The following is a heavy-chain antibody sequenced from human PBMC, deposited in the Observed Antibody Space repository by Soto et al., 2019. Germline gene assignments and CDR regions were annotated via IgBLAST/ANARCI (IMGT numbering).Heavy chain of an antibody. D-gene: IGHD6-19*01. J-gene: IGHJ4*02. V-gene: IGHV3-9*01. CDR3: AKSHNTSGWYVTTAY. CDR1: GFTFGDYA. CDR2: ISWNSGSI. Sequence: GGSLRLSCAASGFTFGDYAMQWVRQAPGKGLEWVSAISWNSGSIDYADSVKGRFTISRDNAKNSLYLQMNSLRAEDTALYYCAKSHNTSGWYVTTAYWGQGTRVTVFS.